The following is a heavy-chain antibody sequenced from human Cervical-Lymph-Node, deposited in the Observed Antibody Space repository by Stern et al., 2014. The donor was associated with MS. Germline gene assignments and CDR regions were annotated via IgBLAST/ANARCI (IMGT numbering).Heavy chain of an antibody. CDR2: IYPGDSDT. CDR3: ARDYGDYAFDY. CDR1: GYSFTANW. V-gene: IGHV5-51*01. J-gene: IGHJ4*02. D-gene: IGHD4-17*01. Sequence: EVQLEESGAEVKKPGESLKISCKGSGYSFTANWIAWVRQMPGKGLEWMGIIYPGDSDTRYGQSFQGRVTISADKSISTAYLQWSSLKASDTAMYYCARDYGDYAFDYWGQGTLVTVSS.